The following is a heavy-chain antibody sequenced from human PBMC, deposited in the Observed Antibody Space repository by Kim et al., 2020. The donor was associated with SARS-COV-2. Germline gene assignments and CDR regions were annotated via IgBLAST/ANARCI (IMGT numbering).Heavy chain of an antibody. V-gene: IGHV3-48*03. CDR2: ISSSGSTI. Sequence: GGSLRLSCAASGFTFSSYEMNWVRQAPGKGLEWVSYISSSGSTIYYADSVKGRFTISRDNAKNSLYLQMNSLRAEDTAVYYCARDWGYGDPSVKWFDPWGQGTLVTVSS. CDR1: GFTFSSYE. D-gene: IGHD4-17*01. J-gene: IGHJ5*02. CDR3: ARDWGYGDPSVKWFDP.